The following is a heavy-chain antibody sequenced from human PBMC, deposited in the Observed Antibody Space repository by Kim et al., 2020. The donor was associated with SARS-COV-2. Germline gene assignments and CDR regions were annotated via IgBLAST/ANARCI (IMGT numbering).Heavy chain of an antibody. V-gene: IGHV3-7*01. Sequence: VAPGRSRLTISRDNAKDSLYLQMNSLRAEDSAVYYCARGGVGAPDAFDIWGQGTMVTVSS. CDR3: ARGGVGAPDAFDI. D-gene: IGHD1-26*01. J-gene: IGHJ3*02.